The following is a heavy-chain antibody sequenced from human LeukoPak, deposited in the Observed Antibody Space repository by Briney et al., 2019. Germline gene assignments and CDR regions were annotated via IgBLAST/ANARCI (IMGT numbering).Heavy chain of an antibody. CDR2: FDPGDGET. D-gene: IGHD6-19*01. CDR3: ATDPPYSSGWYAGY. Sequence: ASVKVSCKVSGYTLTELSMHWVRQAPGKGLEWMGGFDPGDGETIYAQKFQGRVTMTEDTSTDTAYMELSSLRSEDTAVYYCATDPPYSSGWYAGYWGQGTLVTVSS. CDR1: GYTLTELS. J-gene: IGHJ4*02. V-gene: IGHV1-24*01.